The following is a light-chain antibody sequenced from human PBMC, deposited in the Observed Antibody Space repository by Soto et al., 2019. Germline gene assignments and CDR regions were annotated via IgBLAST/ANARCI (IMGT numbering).Light chain of an antibody. CDR2: GNS. Sequence: QSVLTRAPSVSGAPGQRVSISCTGSSSNIGAGYDVHWYQQLPGTAPKLLIYGNSNRPSGVPDRFSGSKSGTSASLAITGLQAEDEADYYCQSYDSSLSGHYVFGTGTKVTVL. J-gene: IGLJ1*01. CDR1: SSNIGAGYD. CDR3: QSYDSSLSGHYV. V-gene: IGLV1-40*01.